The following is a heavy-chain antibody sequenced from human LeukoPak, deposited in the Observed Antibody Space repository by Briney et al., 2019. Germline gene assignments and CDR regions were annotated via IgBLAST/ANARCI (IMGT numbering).Heavy chain of an antibody. V-gene: IGHV1-46*01. CDR1: GYTFTSYY. Sequence: GASVKVSCKASGYTFTSYYMHWVRQAPGQGLEWMGIINPSGGSTSYAQKFQGRVTMTRDMSTSTVYMELSSLRSEDTAVYYCARDRYYDTSAPTYYFDYWGPGTLVTVSS. D-gene: IGHD3-22*01. CDR3: ARDRYYDTSAPTYYFDY. J-gene: IGHJ4*02. CDR2: INPSGGST.